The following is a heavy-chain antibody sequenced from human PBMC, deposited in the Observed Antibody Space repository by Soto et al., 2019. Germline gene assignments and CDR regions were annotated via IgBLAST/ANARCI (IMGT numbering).Heavy chain of an antibody. D-gene: IGHD4-17*01. V-gene: IGHV4-59*08. Sequence: QVQLQESGPGLVKPSETLSLTCTVSGGSIRSYYWSWIRQPPGKVLEWIGYIYYSGRNNYNPSLKSRVTISVDTSKNQFSLKLSSVTAADTAVYYCARHVGDDYGERWLGHAFDSWGLGTMVTVSS. CDR3: ARHVGDDYGERWLGHAFDS. CDR2: IYYSGRN. J-gene: IGHJ3*02. CDR1: GGSIRSYY.